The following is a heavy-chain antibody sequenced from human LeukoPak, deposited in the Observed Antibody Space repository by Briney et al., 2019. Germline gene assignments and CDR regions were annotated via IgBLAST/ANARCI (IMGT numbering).Heavy chain of an antibody. CDR1: GGSISTYY. CDR3: ARHDAGIAARPFDN. CDR2: IHASGPT. V-gene: IGHV4-4*09. Sequence: PSETLSLTCTVSGGSISTYYWSWIRRPPGKGLEWIAYIHASGPTNYNPSLKRRITISVDTSKNQFSLKLSSVTAADTAVYYCARHDAGIAARPFDNWGQGTLVTASS. J-gene: IGHJ4*02. D-gene: IGHD6-6*01.